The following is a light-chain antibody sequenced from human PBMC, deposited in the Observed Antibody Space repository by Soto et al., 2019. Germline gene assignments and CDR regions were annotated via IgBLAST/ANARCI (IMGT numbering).Light chain of an antibody. CDR2: IAS. CDR1: QDINSW. Sequence: DIEMTESPSSVSASVGDRVSITCRASQDINSWLTWYQQEPGKAPKVLIYIASRLQSGVPSRFSGRGSGTDFSLTISNLQPEDFATYFCQQSKTFPLTFGGGTKVDIK. CDR3: QQSKTFPLT. V-gene: IGKV1-12*01. J-gene: IGKJ4*01.